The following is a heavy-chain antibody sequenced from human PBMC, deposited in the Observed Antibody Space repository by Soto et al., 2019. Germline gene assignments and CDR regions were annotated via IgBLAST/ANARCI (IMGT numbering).Heavy chain of an antibody. CDR1: GFTFSSYG. D-gene: IGHD3-10*01. CDR2: IWYDGSNK. J-gene: IGHJ6*02. Sequence: QVQLVESGGGVVQPGRSLRLSCAASGFTFSSYGMHWVRQAPGKGLEWVAVIWYDGSNKYYADSVKGRFTISRDNSKNXLYLQMNSLRAEDTAVYYCARDTARDKVRIYYGMDVWGQGTTVTVSS. CDR3: ARDTARDKVRIYYGMDV. V-gene: IGHV3-33*01.